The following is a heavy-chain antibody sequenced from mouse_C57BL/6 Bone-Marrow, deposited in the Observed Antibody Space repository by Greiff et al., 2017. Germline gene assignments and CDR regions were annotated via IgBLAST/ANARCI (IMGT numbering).Heavy chain of an antibody. CDR1: GFTFSSYA. J-gene: IGHJ3*01. V-gene: IGHV5-4*01. CDR3: ARDYGGSGSLAD. CDR2: ISDGGSYT. D-gene: IGHD1-1*01. Sequence: EVKRVESGGGLVKPGGSLKLSCAASGFTFSSYAMSWVRQTPEKRLEWVATISDGGSYTYYPDNVKGRFTISRDNAKNNLYLQRSNLKSEDTAVYYCARDYGGSGSLADWGEGTLVTVSA.